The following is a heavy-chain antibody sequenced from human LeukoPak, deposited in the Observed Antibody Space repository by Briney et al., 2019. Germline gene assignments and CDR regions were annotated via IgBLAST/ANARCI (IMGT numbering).Heavy chain of an antibody. D-gene: IGHD6-13*01. J-gene: IGHJ4*02. CDR2: ISSSSSYI. CDR3: ARDSARSGIAAAGPYFDY. Sequence: GGSLRLSCAASGFTFSSYSMNWVRQAPGKGLEWVSSISSSSSYIYYADSVKGRFTISRDNAKNSLYLQMNSLRDEDTAVYYCARDSARSGIAAAGPYFDYWGQGTLVTVSS. CDR1: GFTFSSYS. V-gene: IGHV3-21*01.